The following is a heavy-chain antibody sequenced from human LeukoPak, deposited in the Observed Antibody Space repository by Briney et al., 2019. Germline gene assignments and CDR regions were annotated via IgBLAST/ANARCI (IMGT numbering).Heavy chain of an antibody. CDR3: ARERSDFWSGSRY. CDR1: GFTFSSYS. J-gene: IGHJ4*02. Sequence: TGGSLRLSCAASGFTFSSYSMNWVRQAPGKGLEWVSSISSSSSYIYYADSVKGRFTISRDNAKNSLYLQMNSLRAEDTAVYYCARERSDFWSGSRYWGEGTLVTVSS. D-gene: IGHD3-3*01. V-gene: IGHV3-21*01. CDR2: ISSSSSYI.